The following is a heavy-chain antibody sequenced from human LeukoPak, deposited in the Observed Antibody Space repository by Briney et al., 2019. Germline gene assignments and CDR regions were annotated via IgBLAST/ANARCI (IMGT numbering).Heavy chain of an antibody. CDR3: ARGLFGDFDY. CDR2: IYYSGST. V-gene: IGHV4-30-4*01. J-gene: IGHJ4*02. D-gene: IGHD3-16*01. CDR1: GGSISSGDYY. Sequence: SQTLSLTSTVSGGSISSGDYYWSWIRQPPGKGLEWIGYIYYSGSTYYNPSLESRVTISVDTSKNQFSLKLSSVTAADTAVYYCARGLFGDFDYWGQGTLVTVSS.